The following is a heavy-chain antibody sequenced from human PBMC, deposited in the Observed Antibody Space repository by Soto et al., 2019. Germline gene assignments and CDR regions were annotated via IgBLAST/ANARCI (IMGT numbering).Heavy chain of an antibody. CDR1: GGSIRSGGYY. Sequence: PSETLSLTCTVSGGSIRSGGYYWGWIRQHPVKGLEWIGYIHYSGTTHYNPSLRSRPTISVDTSKNTFSLTLASMTVADTAIYYCARGRVGLREPINPFDVWDQGTMVTVSS. J-gene: IGHJ3*01. CDR3: ARGRVGLREPINPFDV. CDR2: IHYSGTT. D-gene: IGHD1-26*01. V-gene: IGHV4-31*03.